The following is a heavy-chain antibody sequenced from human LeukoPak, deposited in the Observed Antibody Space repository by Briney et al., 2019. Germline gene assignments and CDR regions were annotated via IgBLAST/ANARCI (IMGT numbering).Heavy chain of an antibody. CDR1: GFTVRNNY. V-gene: IGHV3-66*01. CDR2: IYSGGST. D-gene: IGHD3-10*01. CDR3: ATGERVVRGDGVDY. Sequence: GGSLRLSCAASGFTVRNNYMSWVRQAPGKGLEWVSVIYSGGSTYYADSVKGRFTISRDNSKNTLYLQMNSLRAEDTAVYFCATGERVVRGDGVDYWGQGTLVTVSS. J-gene: IGHJ4*02.